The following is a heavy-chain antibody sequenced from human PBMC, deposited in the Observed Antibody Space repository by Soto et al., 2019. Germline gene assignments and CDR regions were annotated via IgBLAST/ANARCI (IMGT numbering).Heavy chain of an antibody. J-gene: IGHJ6*02. CDR2: ISSSGYDI. CDR3: ARDRTVVLPTASYYMDV. Sequence: WGSLRLSCSASGFTFSSYGMNWVRLAPGKGLEWVSSISSSGYDISYADSVRGRFTISRDNAKTSVFLQMNRLRAEDTAVYYWARDRTVVLPTASYYMDVWGQGTTVTVSS. V-gene: IGHV3-21*01. D-gene: IGHD1-1*01. CDR1: GFTFSSYG.